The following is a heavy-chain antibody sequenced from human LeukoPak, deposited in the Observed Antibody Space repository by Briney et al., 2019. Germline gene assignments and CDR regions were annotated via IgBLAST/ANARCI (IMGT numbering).Heavy chain of an antibody. CDR1: GFTFSSYS. CDR2: ISSSSSYI. CDR3: ARRYDFWSGYPAFDY. D-gene: IGHD3-3*01. V-gene: IGHV3-21*01. J-gene: IGHJ4*02. Sequence: GGSLRLSCAASGFTFSSYSMNWVRQAPGKGLEWVSSISSSSSYIYYADSVKGRFTISRDNAKNPLYLQMNSLRAEDTAVYYCARRYDFWSGYPAFDYWGQGTLVTVSS.